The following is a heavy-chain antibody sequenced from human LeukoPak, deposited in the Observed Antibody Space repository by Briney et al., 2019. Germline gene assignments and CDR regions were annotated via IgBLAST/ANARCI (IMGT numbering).Heavy chain of an antibody. V-gene: IGHV4-59*01. CDR2: IYYSGST. Sequence: PSETLSLTCTVSGDSISSYYWSWIRQPPGKGLEWIGHIYYSGSTSYNPSLKSRVTISIDTSKNQFSLKPSSVTAADTAVYYCARDPAVWGKGTTVSVSS. CDR1: GDSISSYY. CDR3: ARDPAV. J-gene: IGHJ6*04. D-gene: IGHD2-2*01.